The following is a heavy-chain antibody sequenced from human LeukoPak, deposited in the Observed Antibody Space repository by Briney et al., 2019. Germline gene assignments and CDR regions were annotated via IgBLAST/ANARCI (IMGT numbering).Heavy chain of an antibody. J-gene: IGHJ4*02. CDR1: GFSFSDYG. D-gene: IGHD6-13*01. CDR2: LRKDGYNT. CDR3: AKDRAGNSWNFDY. V-gene: IGHV3-30*02. Sequence: GGSLRLSCAASGFSFSDYGMHWVRQAPGKGLEWVAFLRKDGYNTYYAASVKGRFTISRDTSNKMVYLQMNSLRTEDMAIYYCAKDRAGNSWNFDYWGQGTLVAVSS.